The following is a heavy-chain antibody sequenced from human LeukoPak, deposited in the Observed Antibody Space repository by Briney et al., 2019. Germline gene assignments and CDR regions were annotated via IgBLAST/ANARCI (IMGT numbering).Heavy chain of an antibody. V-gene: IGHV3-66*01. J-gene: IGHJ4*02. Sequence: PGGSLRLSCAASGFIVSNNHINWIRQAPGKGLEWVSIIYSGDTTYYSDSVKGRFILSSDNSKNMLYLQMNSLRVEDTAVYYCARARPGSRVLDYWGQGTVVTVSS. CDR2: IYSGDTT. D-gene: IGHD3-10*01. CDR1: GFIVSNNH. CDR3: ARARPGSRVLDY.